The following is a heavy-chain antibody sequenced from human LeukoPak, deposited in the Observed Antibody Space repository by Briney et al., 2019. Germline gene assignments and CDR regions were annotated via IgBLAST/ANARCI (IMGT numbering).Heavy chain of an antibody. Sequence: PGGSLRLSCAASEFTASNNYMNWVRQAPGKGLEWVSGIYSGGSTYYSDSVKGRFTISIDNSKNTLHLQMNSLRAEDTAVYYCATGAYCSAGSCYPLFNYWGQGTLVTVSS. CDR3: ATGAYCSAGSCYPLFNY. CDR2: IYSGGST. CDR1: EFTASNNY. D-gene: IGHD2-15*01. J-gene: IGHJ4*02. V-gene: IGHV3-66*01.